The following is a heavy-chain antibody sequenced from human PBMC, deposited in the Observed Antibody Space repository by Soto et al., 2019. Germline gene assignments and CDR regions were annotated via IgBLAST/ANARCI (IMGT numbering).Heavy chain of an antibody. CDR2: IYYSGST. Sequence: RILHHQGKGLEWIGSIYYSGSTYYNPSLKSRVTISVDTSKNQFSLKLSSVTAADTAVYYFVIHSYDGHGDQFSYCGQGTSVPVS. J-gene: IGHJ1*01. D-gene: IGHD3-3*01. CDR3: VIHSYDGHGDQFSY. V-gene: IGHV4-39*01.